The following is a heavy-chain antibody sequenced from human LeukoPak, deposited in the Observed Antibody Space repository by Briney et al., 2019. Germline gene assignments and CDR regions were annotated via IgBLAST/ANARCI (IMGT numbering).Heavy chain of an antibody. J-gene: IGHJ4*02. CDR2: ISSSGTAM. Sequence: KAGGSLRLSCAASGFTFSDYYMSWIRQAPGKGLEWLSYISSSGTAMYYADSVKGRFTLSRDNAVNSLSLQMNSLRAEDTAVYYCARGFTGRYILTGYYNEYWGQGTLVTVSS. CDR3: ARGFTGRYILTGYYNEY. V-gene: IGHV3-11*01. CDR1: GFTFSDYY. D-gene: IGHD3-9*01.